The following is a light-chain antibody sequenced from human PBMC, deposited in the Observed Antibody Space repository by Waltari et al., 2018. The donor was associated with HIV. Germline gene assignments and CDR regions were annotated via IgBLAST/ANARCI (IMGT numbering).Light chain of an antibody. V-gene: IGLV3-1*01. J-gene: IGLJ2*01. Sequence: QMSGQAPMLVIYQGDKRPSGIAERFSASKSGRTATLTISGTQAMDEGDYYCQAWDKNDVVFGGGTKLTVL. CDR2: QGD. CDR3: QAWDKNDVV.